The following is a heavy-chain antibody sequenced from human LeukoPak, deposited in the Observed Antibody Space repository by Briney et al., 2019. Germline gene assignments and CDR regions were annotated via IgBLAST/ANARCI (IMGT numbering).Heavy chain of an antibody. V-gene: IGHV4-34*01. CDR1: GGSFSGYY. CDR2: INHSGST. J-gene: IGHJ3*02. D-gene: IGHD3-9*01. Sequence: SETLSLTCAVYGGSFSGYYWSWIRQPPGKGLEWIGEINHSGSTNYNPSLKSRVTISVDTSKNQFSLKLSSVTAADTAVYYCARADFDWSPDAFDIWGQGQWSPSLQ. CDR3: ARADFDWSPDAFDI.